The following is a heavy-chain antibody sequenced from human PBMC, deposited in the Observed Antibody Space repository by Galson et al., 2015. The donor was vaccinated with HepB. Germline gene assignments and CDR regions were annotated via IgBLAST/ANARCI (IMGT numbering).Heavy chain of an antibody. Sequence: SLRLSCAASGFTFSSYGMHWVRQAPGKGLEWVAVISYDGSNKYYADSVKGRFTISRDNSKNTLYLHMNSLRAEDTAVYYCAKAPFWGVAVAGSGAYFDSWGQGTLVIVSS. V-gene: IGHV3-30*18. CDR3: AKAPFWGVAVAGSGAYFDS. CDR2: ISYDGSNK. D-gene: IGHD6-19*01. J-gene: IGHJ4*02. CDR1: GFTFSSYG.